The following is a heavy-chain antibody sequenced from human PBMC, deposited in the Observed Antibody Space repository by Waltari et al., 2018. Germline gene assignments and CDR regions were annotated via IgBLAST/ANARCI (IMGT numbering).Heavy chain of an antibody. Sequence: QVQLVQSGSELKKPGASVKASCKASGFRFTKYAICWVRQAHGQGLEWMGCIRTDTVDPTYAKEFTGRFVCSLETSDSTAYLGIISLTPEDTAVYYCARYGAADEKAVSLDLWGQGTLVTVSP. D-gene: IGHD3-10*01. J-gene: IGHJ5*02. CDR2: IRTDTVDP. V-gene: IGHV7-4-1*02. CDR1: GFRFTKYA. CDR3: ARYGAADEKAVSLDL.